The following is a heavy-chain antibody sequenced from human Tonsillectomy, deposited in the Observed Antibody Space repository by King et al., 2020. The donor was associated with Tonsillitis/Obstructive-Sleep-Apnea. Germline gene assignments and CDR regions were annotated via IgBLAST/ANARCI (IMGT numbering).Heavy chain of an antibody. CDR2: ISYNGRNK. CDR3: AREGGI. Sequence: QLVQSGGGVVQPGRSLRLSCAASGFTFISYAMHWVRQAPGKGREWGAVISYNGRNKNYADSVKGRFTISRDNSKNTLYLQMNSLRAEDTAVYYCAREGGIWGPGTLVTVSS. CDR1: GFTFISYA. V-gene: IGHV3-30*04. D-gene: IGHD6-13*01. J-gene: IGHJ4*02.